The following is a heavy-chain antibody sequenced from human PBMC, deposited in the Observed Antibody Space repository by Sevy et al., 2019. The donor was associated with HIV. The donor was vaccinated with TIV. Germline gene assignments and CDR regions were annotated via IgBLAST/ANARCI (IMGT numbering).Heavy chain of an antibody. V-gene: IGHV3-48*01. CDR2: ISSSSSTI. Sequence: GGSLRLSCAASGFTFSSYSMNWVRQAPGKGLEWVSYISSSSSTIYYADSVKGRFTISRDNAKNSLYLQMNSLRAEDTAVYYCAREKTTDAFDIWGQRTMVTVSS. D-gene: IGHD1-1*01. CDR1: GFTFSSYS. CDR3: AREKTTDAFDI. J-gene: IGHJ3*02.